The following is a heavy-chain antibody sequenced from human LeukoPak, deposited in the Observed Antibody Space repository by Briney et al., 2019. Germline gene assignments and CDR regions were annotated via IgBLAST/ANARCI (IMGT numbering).Heavy chain of an antibody. CDR1: GFTFSMYW. D-gene: IGHD6-19*01. J-gene: IGHJ4*02. CDR2: INPDGSTA. V-gene: IGHV3-74*01. Sequence: GGSLRLSCTASGFTFSMYWMHWVRQAPGKGLVWVSRINPDGSTASYAGSVEGRFTISRDNAKNTLYLQMNSLRAEDTAVYFCAGVAVGEYNFHHWGQGTLVTVPS. CDR3: AGVAVGEYNFHH.